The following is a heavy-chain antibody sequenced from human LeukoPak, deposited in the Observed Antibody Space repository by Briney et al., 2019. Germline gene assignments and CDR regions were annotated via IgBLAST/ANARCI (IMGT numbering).Heavy chain of an antibody. CDR2: ISSSSSYI. Sequence: GGSLRLSCAASGFTVSSNYMNWVRQAPGKGLEWVSSISSSSSYIYYADSVKGRFTISRDNAKNSLYLQMNSLRAEDTAVYYCARDLSGLSIAAAGLYYYYYMDVWGKGTTVTISS. CDR3: ARDLSGLSIAAAGLYYYYYMDV. J-gene: IGHJ6*03. V-gene: IGHV3-21*01. D-gene: IGHD6-13*01. CDR1: GFTVSSNY.